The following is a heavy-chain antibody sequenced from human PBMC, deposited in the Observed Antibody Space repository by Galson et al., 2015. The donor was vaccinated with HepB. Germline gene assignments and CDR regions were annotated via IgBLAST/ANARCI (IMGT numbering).Heavy chain of an antibody. D-gene: IGHD2-15*01. J-gene: IGHJ4*02. CDR3: ASTFCTGGSCYPLWY. Sequence: SLRLSCAASGFTVSNTYMNWVRQAPGKGLEWVSVIYSGGATYYADSVKGRFTISRDNSKNTLYPHVNNLRAEDTAVYYCASTFCTGGSCYPLWYWGQGTLVTVST. V-gene: IGHV3-53*01. CDR1: GFTVSNTY. CDR2: IYSGGAT.